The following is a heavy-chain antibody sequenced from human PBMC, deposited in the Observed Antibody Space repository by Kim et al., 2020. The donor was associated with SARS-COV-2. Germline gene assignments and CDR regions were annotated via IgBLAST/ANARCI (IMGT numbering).Heavy chain of an antibody. CDR1: GGSISSSNW. CDR3: ARARRVDTAMTGSHFDY. CDR2: IYHSGST. V-gene: IGHV4-4*02. D-gene: IGHD5-18*01. Sequence: SETLSLTCAVSGGSISSSNWWSWVRQPPGKGLEWIGEIYHSGSTNYNPSLKSRVTISVDKSKNQFSLKLSSVTAADTAVYYCARARRVDTAMTGSHFDYWGQGTLVTVSS. J-gene: IGHJ4*02.